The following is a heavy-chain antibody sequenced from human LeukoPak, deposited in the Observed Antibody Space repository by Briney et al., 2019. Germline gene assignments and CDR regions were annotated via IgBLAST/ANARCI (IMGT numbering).Heavy chain of an antibody. CDR2: IYYSGST. J-gene: IGHJ4*02. D-gene: IGHD2-15*01. CDR3: ARMVDCSGGSCYSVYDY. CDR1: GGSINSGGYY. Sequence: SQTLSLTCTVSGGSINSGGYYWSWIRQHPGKGPEWIGYIYYSGSTYYNPSLKSRVTISVDTSKNQFSLKLSSVTAADTAVYYCARMVDCSGGSCYSVYDYWGQGTPVTVSS. V-gene: IGHV4-31*03.